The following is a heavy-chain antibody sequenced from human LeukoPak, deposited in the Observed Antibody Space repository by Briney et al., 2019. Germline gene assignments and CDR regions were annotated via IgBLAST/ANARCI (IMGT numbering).Heavy chain of an antibody. Sequence: WIRQPPGKGLEWVGRIKSKRGGGAADFAAPVQGRFTISRDDSKNMVYLQMNSLKTEDTAVYYCVKVKDMTSWAFDYWGQGTLVTVSS. D-gene: IGHD2-15*01. CDR2: IKSKRGGGAA. CDR3: VKVKDMTSWAFDY. J-gene: IGHJ4*02. V-gene: IGHV3-15*01.